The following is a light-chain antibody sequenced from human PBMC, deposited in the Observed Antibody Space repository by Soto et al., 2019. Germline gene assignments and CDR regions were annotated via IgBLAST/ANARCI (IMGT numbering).Light chain of an antibody. J-gene: IGKJ4*01. CDR1: QSVSSN. CDR2: GAS. V-gene: IGKV3-15*01. Sequence: IVITQSPATLSVSPGERATLSCRASQSVSSNLAWYQQKPGQAPRLLIYGASTRATGIPARFSGSGSGTEFTLTISSLQSEDFAVYYCQQYNKWPPLTFGGGTKVDIK. CDR3: QQYNKWPPLT.